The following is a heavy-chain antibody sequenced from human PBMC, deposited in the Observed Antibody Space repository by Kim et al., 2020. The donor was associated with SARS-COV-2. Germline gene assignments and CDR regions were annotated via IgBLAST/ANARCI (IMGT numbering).Heavy chain of an antibody. V-gene: IGHV3-72*01. J-gene: IGHJ4*02. CDR2: TRNKANSYTT. D-gene: IGHD3-10*01. CDR1: GFTFSDHY. CDR3: ASGYYGSGSYYNVAEDY. Sequence: GGSLRLSCAASGFTFSDHYMDWVRQAPGKGLEWVGRTRNKANSYTTEYAASVKGRFTISRDDSKNSLYLQMNSLKTEDTAVYYCASGYYGSGSYYNVAEDYWGQGTLVTVSS.